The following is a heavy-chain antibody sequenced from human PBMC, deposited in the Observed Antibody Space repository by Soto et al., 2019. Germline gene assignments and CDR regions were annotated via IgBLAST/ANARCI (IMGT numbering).Heavy chain of an antibody. Sequence: QVQLVQSGAEVKKPGSSVKVSCKASGGTFSSYAISWVRQAPGQGLEWMGGIIPIFGTANYAQKFQGRVMITADESTSTAYMELSSLRSEDTAVYYCAGYDSSGYSEGVDYWGQGTLVTVSS. CDR2: IIPIFGTA. CDR3: AGYDSSGYSEGVDY. D-gene: IGHD3-22*01. V-gene: IGHV1-69*01. CDR1: GGTFSSYA. J-gene: IGHJ4*02.